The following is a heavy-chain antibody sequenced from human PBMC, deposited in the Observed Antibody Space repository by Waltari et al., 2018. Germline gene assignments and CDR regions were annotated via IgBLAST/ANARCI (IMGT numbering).Heavy chain of an antibody. CDR2: INPNSGGT. J-gene: IGHJ4*02. Sequence: QVQLVQSGAEVKKPGASVQVSWKASGYTFNDYFMHWVRQAPGQGREWMGRINPNSGGTNYAQKFEGRVTMTGDTSINTAYMELSRLRSDDTAVYYCARGDKLYYYFDYWGQGTLVTVSS. CDR1: GYTFNDYF. CDR3: ARGDKLYYYFDY. D-gene: IGHD2-21*01. V-gene: IGHV1-2*06.